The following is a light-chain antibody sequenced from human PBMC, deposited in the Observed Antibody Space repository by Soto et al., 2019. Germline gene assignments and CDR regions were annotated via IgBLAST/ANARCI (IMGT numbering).Light chain of an antibody. CDR3: QHYNSYSEA. CDR1: QNINSW. J-gene: IGKJ1*01. V-gene: IGKV1-5*03. CDR2: KAS. Sequence: DIHMTQSPSPLSASVGDRVTITCRASQNINSWLAWYQQKPGKAPKLLIYKASTLKSGVPSRFSGSGSGTEFTLTISSLQLDEFAIYYCQHYNSYSEAFGQGTKV.